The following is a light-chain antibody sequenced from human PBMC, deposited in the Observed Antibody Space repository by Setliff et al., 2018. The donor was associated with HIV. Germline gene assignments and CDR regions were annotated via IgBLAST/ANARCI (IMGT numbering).Light chain of an antibody. V-gene: IGLV2-14*03. J-gene: IGLJ1*01. CDR3: SSYTSSTPLYV. Sequence: SVLAQPASVSGSPGQSITISCTVTSSDVGGYNYVSCYQHHPGKAPKLMLSDVSNRPSGVSNRFSGSKSVNTASLTISGLQAEDEADYYCSSYTSSTPLYVFGTGTKVTVL. CDR1: SSDVGGYNY. CDR2: DVS.